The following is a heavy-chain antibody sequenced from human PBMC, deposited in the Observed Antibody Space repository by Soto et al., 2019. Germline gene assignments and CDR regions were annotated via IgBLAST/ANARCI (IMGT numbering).Heavy chain of an antibody. CDR3: ARARNPTVLDN. CDR1: GGSISGYL. V-gene: IGHV4-59*01. J-gene: IGHJ4*02. Sequence: NPSETLALTCTVSGGSISGYLWTWIRQPPGKGLELIGYVYDSGSTEYNPSLKSRVTISLDTSKNQFSLKETSVTAADTAVYYCARARNPTVLDNWGRGTLVTVSS. D-gene: IGHD4-17*01. CDR2: VYDSGST.